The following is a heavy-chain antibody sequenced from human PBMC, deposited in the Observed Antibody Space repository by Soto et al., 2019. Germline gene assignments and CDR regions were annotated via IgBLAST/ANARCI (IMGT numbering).Heavy chain of an antibody. Sequence: GGSLRLSCAASGFTFSSYGMSWVRQAPGKGLEWVSSISGSGGSTYYADSVKGRFTISRDNSKSTLYLQMNSLRAEDTAVYYCAKASAPGGTYFPLWFWGQGTLATVSS. CDR3: AKASAPGGTYFPLWF. J-gene: IGHJ4*02. D-gene: IGHD1-26*01. V-gene: IGHV3-23*01. CDR1: GFTFSSYG. CDR2: ISGSGGST.